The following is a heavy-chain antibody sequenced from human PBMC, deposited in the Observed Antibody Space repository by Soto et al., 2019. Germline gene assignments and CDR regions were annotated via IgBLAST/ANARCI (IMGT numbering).Heavy chain of an antibody. CDR2: IYYSGST. CDR1: GGSISSSSYY. J-gene: IGHJ6*02. CDR3: ASIYYYDSSGYFGYYYYGMDV. D-gene: IGHD3-22*01. V-gene: IGHV4-39*01. Sequence: QLQLQESGPGLVKPSETLSLTCTVSGGSISSSSYYWGWIRQPPGKGLEWIGSIYYSGSTYYNPSLKSRVTISVDTSKKQFSLKLSSVTAADTAVYYCASIYYYDSSGYFGYYYYGMDVWGQGTTVTVSS.